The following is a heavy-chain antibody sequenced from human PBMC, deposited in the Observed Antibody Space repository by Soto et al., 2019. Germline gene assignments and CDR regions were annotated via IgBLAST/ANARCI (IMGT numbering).Heavy chain of an antibody. CDR2: IIPILGIA. CDR3: ARDRSVLWFGESPYNWFDP. V-gene: IGHV1-69*08. Sequence: QVQRVQSGAEVKKPGSSVKVSCKASGGTFSSYTISWVRQAPGQGLEWMGRIIPILGIANDAQKFQGRVTITADKSTSTAYMELRSLRSEDTAVYYCARDRSVLWFGESPYNWFDPWGQGTLVTVSS. J-gene: IGHJ5*02. CDR1: GGTFSSYT. D-gene: IGHD3-10*01.